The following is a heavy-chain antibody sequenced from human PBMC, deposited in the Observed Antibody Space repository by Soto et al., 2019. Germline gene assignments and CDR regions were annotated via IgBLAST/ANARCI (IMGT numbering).Heavy chain of an antibody. V-gene: IGHV3-23*01. CDR1: GFTFSSYA. CDR3: AKARDYYDSSGFDY. J-gene: IGHJ4*02. Sequence: GGSLRLSCAASGFTFSSYAMSWVRQAPGKGLEWVSAISGSGGSTYYADPVKGRFTISRDNSKNTLYLQMNSLRAEDTAVYYCAKARDYYDSSGFDYWGQGTLVTVSS. D-gene: IGHD3-22*01. CDR2: ISGSGGST.